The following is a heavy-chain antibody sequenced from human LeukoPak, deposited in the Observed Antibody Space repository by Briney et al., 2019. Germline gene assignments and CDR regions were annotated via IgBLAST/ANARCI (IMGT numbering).Heavy chain of an antibody. D-gene: IGHD6-19*01. CDR1: GYTFTGYY. V-gene: IGHV1-2*06. J-gene: IGHJ4*02. CDR2: INPNSGGT. CDR3: ARDHRPTRIAVAGTSSDY. Sequence: ASVKVSCKASGYTFTGYYMRWVRQAPGQGLEWMGRINPNSGGTNYAQKFQGRVTMTRDTSISTAYMELSRLRSDDTAVYYCARDHRPTRIAVAGTSSDYWGQGTLVTVSS.